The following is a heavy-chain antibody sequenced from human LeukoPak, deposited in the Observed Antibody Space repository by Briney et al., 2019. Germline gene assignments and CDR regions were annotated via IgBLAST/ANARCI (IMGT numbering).Heavy chain of an antibody. Sequence: SETLSLTCGASGGSFSDYYWSWIRQPPGKGLEWIGEIIHSGATSSNPSLKSRVTISMDPSKNQFSLKLSSVTAADTAVYYCATGRFSVYYFDYWGQGSLVTVSS. V-gene: IGHV4-34*01. CDR1: GGSFSDYY. D-gene: IGHD3-3*02. J-gene: IGHJ4*02. CDR2: IIHSGAT. CDR3: ATGRFSVYYFDY.